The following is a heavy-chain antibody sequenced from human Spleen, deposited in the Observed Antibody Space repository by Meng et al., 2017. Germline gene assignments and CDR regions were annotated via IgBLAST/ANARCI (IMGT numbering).Heavy chain of an antibody. J-gene: IGHJ6*01. V-gene: IGHV4-39*07. CDR3: AREEYYYAMDV. Sequence: SETLSLTCTFSGGSISSSSYYWGWIRQPPGKGLEWIGNIYYSGITYYNPSLKSRVTISLNTSKNQFSLKLTSVTAADTAVYYCAREEYYYAMDVWGQGTAVTVS. CDR2: IYYSGIT. CDR1: GGSISSSSYY.